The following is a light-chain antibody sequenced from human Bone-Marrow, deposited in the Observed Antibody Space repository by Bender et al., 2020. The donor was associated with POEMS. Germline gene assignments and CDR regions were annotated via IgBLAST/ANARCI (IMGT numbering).Light chain of an antibody. J-gene: IGLJ2*01. CDR2: KDT. CDR3: QSVDTSATYVI. Sequence: SSELTQAPSVSVSPGQTATITCSGDALAKEYVYWYQQRPGQAPVLVTYKDTERPSGSPERFSGSTSGTTATLTISQVQAEDEADYYCQSVDTSATYVIFGGGTTLTVL. CDR1: ALAKEY. V-gene: IGLV3-25*03.